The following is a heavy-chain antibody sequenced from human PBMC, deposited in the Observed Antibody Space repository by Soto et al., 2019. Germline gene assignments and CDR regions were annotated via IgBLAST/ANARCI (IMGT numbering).Heavy chain of an antibody. CDR1: RAPITKYY. J-gene: IGHJ4*02. D-gene: IGHD2-15*01. CDR2: THHSGYI. V-gene: IGHV4-4*09. Sequence: SETLSLTCTVSRAPITKYYWGWVRQAPGRGLEWIGFTHHSGYISYSPSLKSRVTMSVDPSKNQVSLKLTSVTAADTAVYYCGRLQKFINWCFDSWGQGVLVTVSS. CDR3: GRLQKFINWCFDS.